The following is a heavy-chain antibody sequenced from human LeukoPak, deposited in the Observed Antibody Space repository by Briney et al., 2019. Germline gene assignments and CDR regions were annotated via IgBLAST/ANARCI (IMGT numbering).Heavy chain of an antibody. CDR1: GGSISSYY. Sequence: PSETLSLTCTVSGGSISSYYWSWIRQPPGKGLEWIGYIYYSGSTNYNPSLKSRVTISVDTSKNQFSLKLSSVTAADTAAYYCARDRDGYNYDDYWGQGTLVTVSS. J-gene: IGHJ4*02. D-gene: IGHD5-24*01. CDR3: ARDRDGYNYDDY. CDR2: IYYSGST. V-gene: IGHV4-59*01.